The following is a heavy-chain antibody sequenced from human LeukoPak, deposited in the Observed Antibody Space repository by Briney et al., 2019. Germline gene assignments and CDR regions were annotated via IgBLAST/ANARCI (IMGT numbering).Heavy chain of an antibody. CDR3: VRHYSYVDY. CDR2: INHSGST. CDR1: GGSFSGYY. D-gene: IGHD5-18*01. J-gene: IGHJ4*02. Sequence: SETLSLTCAVYGGSFSGYYWSWIRQPPGKGLEWIGEINHSGSTNYNPSLKSRVTISVDTSKNQFSLKLSSVTAADTAVYYCVRHYSYVDYWGQGTLVTVSS. V-gene: IGHV4-34*01.